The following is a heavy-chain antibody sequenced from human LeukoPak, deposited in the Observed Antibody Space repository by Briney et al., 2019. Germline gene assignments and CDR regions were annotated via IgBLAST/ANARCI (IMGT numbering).Heavy chain of an antibody. D-gene: IGHD5-12*01. CDR1: GGSFSGYY. CDR3: ARLAYGGYERLDY. J-gene: IGHJ4*02. V-gene: IGHV4-34*01. Sequence: SETLSLTCAVYGGSFSGYYWSWIRRPPGKGLEWIGEINHSGSTNYNPSLKSRVTISVDTSKNQFSLKLSSVTAADTAVYYCARLAYGGYERLDYRGQGTLVTVSS. CDR2: INHSGST.